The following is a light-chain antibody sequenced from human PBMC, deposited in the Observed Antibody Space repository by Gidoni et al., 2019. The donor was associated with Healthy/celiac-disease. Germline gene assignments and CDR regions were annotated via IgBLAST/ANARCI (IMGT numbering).Light chain of an antibody. CDR2: LNSDGSH. CDR3: QTWGTGVNWV. CDR1: SGHSSYA. J-gene: IGLJ3*02. Sequence: QLVLPQSPSASASLGASVKPTCTLSSGHSSYAIAWHQQQPEKGPRYLMKLNSDGSHSKGDGIPDRFSGSSSAAERYLTISSLQSEDEADYYCQTWGTGVNWVFGGGTILTVL. V-gene: IGLV4-69*01.